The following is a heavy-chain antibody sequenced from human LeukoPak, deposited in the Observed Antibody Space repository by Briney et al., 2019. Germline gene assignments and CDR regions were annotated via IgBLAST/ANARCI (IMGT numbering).Heavy chain of an antibody. D-gene: IGHD6-13*01. CDR1: GFAFSSYA. CDR3: VQSTAWYRSSWYLIY. Sequence: GGSLRHSCAASGFAFSSYAMTWVRQAPGKGLEWVSGIGSGSGGRTYYADSVKGRFSISRDNSRDTLNLQMNSLRAEDTAIYYYVQSTAWYRSSWYLIYWGQGILVTVSS. CDR2: IGSGSGGRT. J-gene: IGHJ4*02. V-gene: IGHV3-23*01.